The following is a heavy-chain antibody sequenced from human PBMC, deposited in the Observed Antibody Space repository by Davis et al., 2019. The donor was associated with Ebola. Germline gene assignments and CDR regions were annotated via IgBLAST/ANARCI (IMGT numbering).Heavy chain of an antibody. D-gene: IGHD6-13*01. Sequence: GESLKISCAASGFTFSSYSMNWVRQAPGKGLEWVSYISSSSSTIYYADSVKGRFTISRDNAKNSLYLQMNSLRADDTAVYYCAKAPREWQHLVGGFFGDWGQGTLVTVST. J-gene: IGHJ4*02. CDR2: ISSSSSTI. CDR1: GFTFSSYS. V-gene: IGHV3-48*01. CDR3: AKAPREWQHLVGGFFGD.